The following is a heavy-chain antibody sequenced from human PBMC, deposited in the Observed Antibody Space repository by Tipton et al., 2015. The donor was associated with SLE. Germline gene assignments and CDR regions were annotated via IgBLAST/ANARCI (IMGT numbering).Heavy chain of an antibody. Sequence: TLSLTCTVSGGSISSSISYWGWIRQPPGKGLEWIGSIYYSGSPYYNPSLKSRVTISLDTSKNQFSLKLRSVTAADTAVYYCARASSSGSFDYWAQGTLVTVSS. CDR1: GGSISSSISY. CDR3: ARASSSGSFDY. D-gene: IGHD6-13*01. J-gene: IGHJ4*02. V-gene: IGHV4-39*07. CDR2: IYYSGSP.